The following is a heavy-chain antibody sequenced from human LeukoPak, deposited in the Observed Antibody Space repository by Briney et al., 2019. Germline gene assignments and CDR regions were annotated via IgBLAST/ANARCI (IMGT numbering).Heavy chain of an antibody. CDR1: GFAFSSYS. V-gene: IGHV3-21*01. CDR3: ARSSVAGPDY. J-gene: IGHJ4*02. Sequence: GGSLRLSCAASGFAFSSYSMNWVRQAPGKGLEWVSSISSSSSYIYYADSVKGRFTISRDNAKNSLYLQMNSLRAEDTAVYYCARSSVAGPDYWGQGTLVTVSS. CDR2: ISSSSSYI. D-gene: IGHD6-19*01.